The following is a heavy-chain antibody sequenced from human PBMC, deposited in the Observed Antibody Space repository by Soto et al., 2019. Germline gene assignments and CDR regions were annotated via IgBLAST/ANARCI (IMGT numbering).Heavy chain of an antibody. D-gene: IGHD2-15*01. CDR2: IYYSGST. CDR1: GGSISSYY. Sequence: SETLSLTCTVSGGSISSYYWGWIRQPPGKGLEWIGSIYYSGSTYYNPSLKSRVTISVDTSKNQFSLKLSSVTAADTAVYYCARERGYCSGGSCPVDYWGQGTLVTVSS. J-gene: IGHJ4*02. CDR3: ARERGYCSGGSCPVDY. V-gene: IGHV4-39*02.